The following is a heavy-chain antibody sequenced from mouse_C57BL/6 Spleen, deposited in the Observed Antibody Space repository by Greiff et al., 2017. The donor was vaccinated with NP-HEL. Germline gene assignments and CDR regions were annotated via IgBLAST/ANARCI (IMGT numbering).Heavy chain of an antibody. Sequence: QVQLKESGAELARPGASVKLSCKASGYTFTSYGISWVKQRTGQGLEWIGEIYPRSGNTYYNEKFKSKATLTVDKPSSTAYMQLSSLTSEDSAVYYCARDYDYDHYAMDYWGQGTSVTVSS. J-gene: IGHJ4*01. V-gene: IGHV1-81*01. CDR2: IYPRSGNT. D-gene: IGHD2-4*01. CDR1: GYTFTSYG. CDR3: ARDYDYDHYAMDY.